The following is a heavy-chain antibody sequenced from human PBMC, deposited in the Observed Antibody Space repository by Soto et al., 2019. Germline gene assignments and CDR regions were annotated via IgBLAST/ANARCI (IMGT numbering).Heavy chain of an antibody. CDR1: GFTFSDYY. D-gene: IGHD3-10*01. CDR2: ISSSSSYT. CDR3: ARVSMGRWFDP. V-gene: IGHV3-11*06. Sequence: SCKASGFTFSDYYMSWIRQAPGKGLEWVSYISSSSSYTNYADSVKGRFTISRDNAKNSLYLQMNSLRAEDTAVYYCARVSMGRWFDPWGQGTLVTVSS. J-gene: IGHJ5*02.